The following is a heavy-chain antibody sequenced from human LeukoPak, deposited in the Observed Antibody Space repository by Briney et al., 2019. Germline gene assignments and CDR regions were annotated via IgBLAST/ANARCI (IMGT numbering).Heavy chain of an antibody. CDR3: ARDGPPGDYILRY. V-gene: IGHV1-69*13. Sequence: SVKVSCKASGGTSSSYAISWVRQAPGQGLEWMGGIIPIFGTANYAQKFQGRVTITADESTSTAYMELSSLRSEDTAVYYCARDGPPGDYILRYWGQGTLVTVSS. CDR1: GGTSSSYA. CDR2: IIPIFGTA. D-gene: IGHD4-17*01. J-gene: IGHJ4*02.